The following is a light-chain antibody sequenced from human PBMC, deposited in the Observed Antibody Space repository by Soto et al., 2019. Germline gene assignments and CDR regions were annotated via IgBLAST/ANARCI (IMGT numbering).Light chain of an antibody. V-gene: IGLV2-14*01. Sequence: QSVLTQPASVSGSPGQSISFSCAGSNSDVGSSVYVSWYRQHPGKAPQLIIYEVNKRPSGVSNRFSGTKSGNTASLTISGLQAEDEADYYCCSYAGSQTRVFGTGTKVTVL. CDR2: EVN. J-gene: IGLJ1*01. CDR1: NSDVGSSVY. CDR3: CSYAGSQTRV.